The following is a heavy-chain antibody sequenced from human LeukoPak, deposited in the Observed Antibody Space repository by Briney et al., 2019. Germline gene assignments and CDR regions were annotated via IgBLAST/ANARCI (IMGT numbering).Heavy chain of an antibody. CDR1: GFTFSSYG. V-gene: IGHV3-33*01. J-gene: IGHJ6*03. Sequence: GGSLRLSCAASGFTFSSYGMHWVRQAPGKGLEWVAVIWYDGNNKYYADSVKGRFTISRDNSKNTLYLQMNSLRAEDTAVYYCARAPYSSSWTYYYYMDVWGKGTTVIVSS. CDR3: ARAPYSSSWTYYYYMDV. CDR2: IWYDGNNK. D-gene: IGHD6-13*01.